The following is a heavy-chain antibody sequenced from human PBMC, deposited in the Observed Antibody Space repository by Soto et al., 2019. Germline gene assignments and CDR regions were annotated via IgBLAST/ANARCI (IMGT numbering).Heavy chain of an antibody. CDR1: GGSITSHY. Sequence: QVQLQESGPGLVKPSETLSLTCSVSGGSITSHYCSWFRQPPGKGLEGIGYIHHSGSTSYNPSLKSRVTMSVDTSKNHFSLKVNSVTAADTALYYCARQGFGQLHGLVDVWGPGTTVNVSS. CDR3: ARQGFGQLHGLVDV. CDR2: IHHSGST. D-gene: IGHD3-10*01. V-gene: IGHV4-59*08. J-gene: IGHJ6*02.